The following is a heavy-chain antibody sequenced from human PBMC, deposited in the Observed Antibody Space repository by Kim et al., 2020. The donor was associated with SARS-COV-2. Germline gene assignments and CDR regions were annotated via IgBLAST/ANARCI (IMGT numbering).Heavy chain of an antibody. J-gene: IGHJ2*01. V-gene: IGHV3-7*01. CDR3: ARLDRLTVIAYWYFGL. CDR1: GFTLSTYW. D-gene: IGHD2-21*01. CDR2: IEQDGSEK. Sequence: GGSLRLSCAASGFTLSTYWMTWVRQAPGKGLEWVANIEQDGSEKTYVDSVKGRFTVSRDNAENSLYLQMNSLRAEDTGVYYCARLDRLTVIAYWYFGLWGRGTLVTVSS.